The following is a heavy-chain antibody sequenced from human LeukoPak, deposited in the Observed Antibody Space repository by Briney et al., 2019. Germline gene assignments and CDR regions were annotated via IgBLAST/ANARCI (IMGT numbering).Heavy chain of an antibody. V-gene: IGHV1-2*02. CDR3: ARAGAAGVPDWFFDV. Sequence: GASVTVSCKASGYTFTGYYMHWVRQAPGQGREWMGWINPKSGGTNYAQKFQGRVTMTRDTSISTAYMELSRLRSDDTAVYYCARAGAAGVPDWFFDVWGRGTLVTVSS. J-gene: IGHJ2*01. CDR2: INPKSGGT. D-gene: IGHD6-25*01. CDR1: GYTFTGYY.